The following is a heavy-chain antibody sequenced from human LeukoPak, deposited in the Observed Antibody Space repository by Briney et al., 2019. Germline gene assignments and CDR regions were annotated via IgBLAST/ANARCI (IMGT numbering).Heavy chain of an antibody. CDR1: GFSFSSYA. D-gene: IGHD6-19*01. CDR2: ISYDGSNK. CDR3: ARDRSWSSGWYSAYYFDY. Sequence: PGGSLRLSCAASGFSFSSYAMHWVRQAPGKGLEWVAVISYDGSNKYYADPVKGRFTISRDNSKNTLYLQMNSLRAEDTAVYYCARDRSWSSGWYSAYYFDYWGQGTLVTVSS. V-gene: IGHV3-30*04. J-gene: IGHJ4*02.